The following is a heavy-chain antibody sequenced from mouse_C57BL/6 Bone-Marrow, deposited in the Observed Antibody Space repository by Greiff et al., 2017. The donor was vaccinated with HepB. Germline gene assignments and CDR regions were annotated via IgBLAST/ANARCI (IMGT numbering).Heavy chain of an antibody. J-gene: IGHJ4*01. CDR2: IDPSDSYT. CDR1: GYTFTSYW. D-gene: IGHD1-1*01. Sequence: QVQLQQPGAELVMPGASVKLSCKASGYTFTSYWMHWVKQRPGQGLEWIGEIDPSDSYTNYNQKFKGKSTLTVDKSSSTAYMQLSSLTSEDSAVYYCARGGGSSRDYAMDYGGQGTSGTVSS. V-gene: IGHV1-69*01. CDR3: ARGGGSSRDYAMDY.